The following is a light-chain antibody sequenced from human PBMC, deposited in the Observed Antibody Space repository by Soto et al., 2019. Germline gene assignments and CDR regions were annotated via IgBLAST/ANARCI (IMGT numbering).Light chain of an antibody. CDR2: VVS. CDR1: SSDVGGYNY. J-gene: IGLJ2*01. Sequence: QSALAQPPSVSGSPGQSIAISCTGTSSDVGGYNYVSWHQQHPGKAPKVLISVVSNRPSGVSNRFSGSKSGNTASLTISGLQAEDEADYYCSSYTTSTTRIIFGGGTKLTVL. V-gene: IGLV2-14*01. CDR3: SSYTTSTTRII.